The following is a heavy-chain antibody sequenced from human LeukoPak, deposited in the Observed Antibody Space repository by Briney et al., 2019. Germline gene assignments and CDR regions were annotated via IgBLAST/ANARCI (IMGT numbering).Heavy chain of an antibody. CDR1: GYTFTSYD. J-gene: IGHJ4*02. CDR3: ARGRFYYDSSGYYILNY. D-gene: IGHD3-22*01. V-gene: IGHV1-8*01. CDR2: MNPNSGNT. Sequence: ASVKVSCKASGYTFTSYDINWVRQATGQGLEWMGWMNPNSGNTGYAQKFQGRVTMTRNTSISTAYMELSSLRSEDTAVYYCARGRFYYDSSGYYILNYCGQGTLVTVSS.